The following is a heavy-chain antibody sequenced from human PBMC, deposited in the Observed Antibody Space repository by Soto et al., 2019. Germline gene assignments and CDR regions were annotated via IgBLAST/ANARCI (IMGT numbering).Heavy chain of an antibody. CDR3: ARDRSFHTTSGFFDY. CDR1: GYTFSSYY. J-gene: IGHJ4*02. CDR2: INPSGGST. V-gene: IGHV1-46*01. D-gene: IGHD3-3*01. Sequence: ASVNVYCKASGYTFSSYYMQWVRQAPGQGLEWMGIINPSGGSTSYAQKFQGRVTMTRDTSTSTVYMELSSLRSEDTAVYYCARDRSFHTTSGFFDYWGQGTVVTVSS.